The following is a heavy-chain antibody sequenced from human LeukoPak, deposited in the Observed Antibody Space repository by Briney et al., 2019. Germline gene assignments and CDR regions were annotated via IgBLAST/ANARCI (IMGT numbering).Heavy chain of an antibody. Sequence: GGSLRLSCAASGFTFSSYGMHWVRQAPGKGLEWVAFIRYDGSDKYYADSVKGRFTISRDNAKNSLYLQMNSLRAEDTAVYYCARENYYDSSGYYPDAFDIWGQGTMVTVSS. D-gene: IGHD3-22*01. CDR2: IRYDGSDK. CDR1: GFTFSSYG. CDR3: ARENYYDSSGYYPDAFDI. V-gene: IGHV3-30*02. J-gene: IGHJ3*02.